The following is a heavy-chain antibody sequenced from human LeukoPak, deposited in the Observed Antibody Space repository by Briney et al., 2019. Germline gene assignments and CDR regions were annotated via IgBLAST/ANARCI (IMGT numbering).Heavy chain of an antibody. V-gene: IGHV3-23*01. D-gene: IGHD3-10*01. CDR3: AKGGFTGWFDP. Sequence: GASLRLSCAASGFTFSSYAMSWVRQAPGKGQEWVSAISAGGGSTYYADSVKGRFTISRDNSKNTLYLQMNSLRVEDTAVYNCAKGGFTGWFDPWGQGTLVTVSS. CDR1: GFTFSSYA. J-gene: IGHJ5*02. CDR2: ISAGGGST.